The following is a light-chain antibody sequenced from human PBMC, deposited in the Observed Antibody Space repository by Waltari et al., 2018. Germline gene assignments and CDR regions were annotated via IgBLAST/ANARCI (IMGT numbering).Light chain of an antibody. V-gene: IGKV3-20*01. J-gene: IGKJ2*01. CDR1: QSLTKYY. Sequence: IVLTQSPGTLSLSPGETATLSCRASQSLTKYYLAWYQQKPGQAPRLLIYGASRRAAGIPERFSGSGSGTDFTLTISRLEPEDFAMYYCQQYGSSIMYTFGQGTKLGIK. CDR3: QQYGSSIMYT. CDR2: GAS.